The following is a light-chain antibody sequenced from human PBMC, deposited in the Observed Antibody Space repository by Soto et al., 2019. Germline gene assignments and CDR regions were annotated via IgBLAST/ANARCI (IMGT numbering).Light chain of an antibody. J-gene: IGKJ4*02. CDR3: QQYSNWPSLT. CDR2: DAS. CDR1: QSVRSS. V-gene: IGKV3-11*01. Sequence: EIVLTQSPATLSLSPGERATLSCRASQSVRSSLGWYQQRPGQAPRLLIYDASNTATGIPARFSGSGSGTDFPLTISSLEPEDFAVYYCQQYSNWPSLTFGGGTKVEIK.